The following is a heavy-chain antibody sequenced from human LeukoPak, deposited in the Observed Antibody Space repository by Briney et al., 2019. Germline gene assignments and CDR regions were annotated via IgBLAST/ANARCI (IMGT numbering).Heavy chain of an antibody. CDR3: ARDPEMIRGDAPFYSDH. V-gene: IGHV3-20*04. CDR1: GFTFDDYS. Sequence: GGSLRLSCVASGFTFDDYSMNWVRQVPGKGLEWISGTNWNGVSTGYADSVKGRFTMSRDNAKNSLYLQMDSLRVEDTALYYCARDPEMIRGDAPFYSDHWGQGTLVTVSS. CDR2: TNWNGVST. D-gene: IGHD3-10*01. J-gene: IGHJ4*02.